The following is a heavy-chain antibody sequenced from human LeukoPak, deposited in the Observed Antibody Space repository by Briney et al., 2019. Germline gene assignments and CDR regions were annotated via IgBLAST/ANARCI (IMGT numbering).Heavy chain of an antibody. J-gene: IGHJ4*02. Sequence: KPSETLSLTCTVSGGSISSYYWSWIRQPPGKGLEWIGYIYYSGSTNYNPSLKSRVTISVDTSKNQFSLKLSSVTAADTAVYYCAREDGYKYYFDYWGQGTLVTVSS. V-gene: IGHV4-59*08. D-gene: IGHD5-24*01. CDR3: AREDGYKYYFDY. CDR2: IYYSGST. CDR1: GGSISSYY.